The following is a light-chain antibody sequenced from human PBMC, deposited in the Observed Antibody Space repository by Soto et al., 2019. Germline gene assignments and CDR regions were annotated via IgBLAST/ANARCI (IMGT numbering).Light chain of an antibody. CDR2: GES. Sequence: EIVMTQPPATLSVSPGERATLSCRASQSVSSNLAWYQQKPGQAPRLLIYGESRRATGIPDRFSGSGSGTDFTLAIRRLEPEDSAVYYCQQYQNLWTFGQGTKVDIK. V-gene: IGKV3D-15*01. CDR3: QQYQNLWT. J-gene: IGKJ1*01. CDR1: QSVSSN.